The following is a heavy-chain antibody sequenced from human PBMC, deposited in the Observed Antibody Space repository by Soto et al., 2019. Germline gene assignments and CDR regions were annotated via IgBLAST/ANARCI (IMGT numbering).Heavy chain of an antibody. Sequence: PGGSQTLSCAGSGLRLSSYGMQWVRQAQGKGLEWVAMISYDGTDEYYADSVKGRFTISRDNSKNAVYLQMNSLRAEDTAVYYCARDRVESGYPEYFQHWGQGTLVTVSS. V-gene: IGHV3-33*05. CDR1: GLRLSSYG. CDR3: ARDRVESGYPEYFQH. J-gene: IGHJ1*01. CDR2: ISYDGTDE. D-gene: IGHD3-22*01.